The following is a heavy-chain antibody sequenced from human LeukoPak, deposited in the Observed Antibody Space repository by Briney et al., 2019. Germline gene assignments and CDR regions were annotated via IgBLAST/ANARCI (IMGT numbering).Heavy chain of an antibody. J-gene: IGHJ3*02. CDR2: IYTSGST. Sequence: SSETLSLTCTVSGGSISSGSYYWSWIRQPAGKGLEWIGRIYTSGSTNYNPSLKSRVTISVDTSKNQFSLELSSVTAADTAVYYCARVPVEMATLKFAFDIWGQGTMVTVSS. CDR3: ARVPVEMATLKFAFDI. V-gene: IGHV4-61*02. CDR1: GGSISSGSYY. D-gene: IGHD5-24*01.